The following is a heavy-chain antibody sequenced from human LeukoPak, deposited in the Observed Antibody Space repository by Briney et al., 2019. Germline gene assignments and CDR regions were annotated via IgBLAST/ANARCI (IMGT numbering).Heavy chain of an antibody. J-gene: IGHJ6*02. V-gene: IGHV4-59*08. CDR1: GGSVSGYY. CDR2: MSYSGST. CDR3: ARRQTTVTSNKRPYYYYYYGMDV. Sequence: PSETLSLTCTVSGGSVSGYYCSWVRQPPGKGLEWIGYMSYSGSTSYNPSLKSRVTISVDTSKNQFSLKLSSVTVADTAVYYCARRQTTVTSNKRPYYYYYYGMDVWGQGTTVTVSS. D-gene: IGHD4-11*01.